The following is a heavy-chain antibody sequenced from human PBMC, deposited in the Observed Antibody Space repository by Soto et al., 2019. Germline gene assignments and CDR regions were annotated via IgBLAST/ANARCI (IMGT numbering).Heavy chain of an antibody. CDR3: AKVEWLRSNYYYMDV. V-gene: IGHV3-23*01. D-gene: IGHD5-12*01. J-gene: IGHJ6*03. Sequence: GGSLRLSCAASGFTFSSYAMSWVRQAPGKGLEWVSAISGSGGSTYYADSVKGRFTISRDNSKNTLYLQMNSLRAEDTAVYYCAKVEWLRSNYYYMDVWGKGTTVTVSS. CDR1: GFTFSSYA. CDR2: ISGSGGST.